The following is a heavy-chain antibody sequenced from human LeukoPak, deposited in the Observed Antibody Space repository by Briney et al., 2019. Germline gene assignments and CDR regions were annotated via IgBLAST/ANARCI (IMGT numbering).Heavy chain of an antibody. V-gene: IGHV1-2*02. CDR3: ARDLGISGWYAPPLGYFDY. D-gene: IGHD6-19*01. Sequence: ASVKVSCKASGYTLTGYCMHWVRQAPGQGLEWLGWINTKSGATNYAQNFQGRVTMTRDTSMSTTYMELKRLRSDDTAVYYCARDLGISGWYAPPLGYFDYWGQGTLLTVSS. CDR2: INTKSGAT. J-gene: IGHJ4*02. CDR1: GYTLTGYC.